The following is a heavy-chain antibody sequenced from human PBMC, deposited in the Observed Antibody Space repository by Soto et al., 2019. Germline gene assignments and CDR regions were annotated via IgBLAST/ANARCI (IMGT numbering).Heavy chain of an antibody. J-gene: IGHJ2*01. CDR1: GLTFGNYA. V-gene: IGHV3-23*01. CDR2: ISGDSGRT. Sequence: EVQLWESGGGLVQPGGSVRLSCAASGLTFGNYAMSWVRQAPGKGLEWVSAISGDSGRTYYADSVKGRFTISRDNSKNRLYLQMNTLRAEDTAVYYCAVTPNCGRDCSAASYWYFDIWGRGTLVTVSS. CDR3: AVTPNCGRDCSAASYWYFDI. D-gene: IGHD2-21*02.